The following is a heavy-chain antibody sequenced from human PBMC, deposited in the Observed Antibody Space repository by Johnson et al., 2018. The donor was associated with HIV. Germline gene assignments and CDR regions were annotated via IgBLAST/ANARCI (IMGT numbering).Heavy chain of an antibody. Sequence: VQLVESGGGVVQPGGSLRLSCAASGFTFSSYWMHWVRQAPGKGLVWVSRINSDGSSTSYADSVKGRFTISRDNSKNTLYLQMNSLRAEDTAVYFCAKGPVDYGGNYDGFGIWGQGTKVTVSS. V-gene: IGHV3-74*02. CDR3: AKGPVDYGGNYDGFGI. CDR1: GFTFSSYW. J-gene: IGHJ3*02. CDR2: INSDGSST. D-gene: IGHD4-23*01.